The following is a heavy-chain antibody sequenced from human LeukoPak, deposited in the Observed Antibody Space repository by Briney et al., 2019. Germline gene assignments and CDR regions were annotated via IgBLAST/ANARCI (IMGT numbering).Heavy chain of an antibody. J-gene: IGHJ6*03. CDR3: ARGRYESTRLSAYYYYYMDV. D-gene: IGHD1-14*01. CDR1: GGSISSYY. V-gene: IGHV4-4*07. Sequence: SETLSLICTVSGGSISSYYWRWIRQPAGKGLEWIGRIYTSGSTIYNPSLKSRVTMSVDTSKNQFSLKLSSVTAADTAVYYCARGRYESTRLSAYYYYYMDVWGKGTTVTVSS. CDR2: IYTSGST.